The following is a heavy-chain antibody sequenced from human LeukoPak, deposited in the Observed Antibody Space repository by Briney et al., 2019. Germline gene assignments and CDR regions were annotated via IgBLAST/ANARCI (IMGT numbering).Heavy chain of an antibody. V-gene: IGHV3-53*01. D-gene: IGHD2-15*01. J-gene: IGHJ6*02. Sequence: PGGSLRLSCAASGFTVSSNYMSWVRQAPGKGLEWVSVIYSGGSTYYADPVKGRFTISRDNSKNTLYLQMNSLRAEDTAVYYCAREKTYPDGCSGGSCYNYGMDVWGQGTTVTVSS. CDR3: AREKTYPDGCSGGSCYNYGMDV. CDR2: IYSGGST. CDR1: GFTVSSNY.